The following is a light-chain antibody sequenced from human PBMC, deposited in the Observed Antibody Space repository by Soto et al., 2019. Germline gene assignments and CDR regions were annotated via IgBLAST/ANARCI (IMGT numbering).Light chain of an antibody. V-gene: IGKV3D-15*01. Sequence: EILLTHSPATVSLTPGERASLSCRSNQSVSNHLAWYQHKPGQPPRLLIYGAFTRAPGIPGRFGGSGSGTEFTPTINSLQSEDFAVYYCHQYNNWPSWTFGQGTKVDIK. CDR3: HQYNNWPSWT. CDR1: QSVSNH. CDR2: GAF. J-gene: IGKJ1*01.